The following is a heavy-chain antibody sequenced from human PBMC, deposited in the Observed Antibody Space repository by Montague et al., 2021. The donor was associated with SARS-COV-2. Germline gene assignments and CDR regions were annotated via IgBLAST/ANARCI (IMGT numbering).Heavy chain of an antibody. J-gene: IGHJ6*02. CDR2: IKQDGTEK. D-gene: IGHD2-21*02. Sequence: SLRLSCAASGFTFGNYWMNWVRQAPGKGLEWVADIKQDGTEKYYVDSVKGRFTISRDNAKNSLYLQMNSLRADDTAVYYCARNDCGGVDYKYYGMGVWGQGATVTVSS. CDR3: ARNDCGGVDYKYYGMGV. V-gene: IGHV3-7*01. CDR1: GFTFGNYW.